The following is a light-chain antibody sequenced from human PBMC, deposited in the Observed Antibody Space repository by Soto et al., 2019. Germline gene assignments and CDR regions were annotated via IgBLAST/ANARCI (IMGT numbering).Light chain of an antibody. V-gene: IGKV2D-29*02. CDR3: MQSTQLPHT. CDR1: QSLFNISGETF. J-gene: IGKJ5*01. Sequence: DVVMTQTPRSLSVAPGQPASISCKSSQSLFNISGETFLFCYVPEAGQYPQLLIYEGSNRVSGVPDRYRCSGSGKEFTLEISRVEMDDGGIYYCMQSTQLPHTFDQGTPLEIK. CDR2: EGS.